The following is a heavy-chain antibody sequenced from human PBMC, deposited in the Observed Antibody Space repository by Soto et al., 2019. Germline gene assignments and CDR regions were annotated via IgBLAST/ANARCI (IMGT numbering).Heavy chain of an antibody. V-gene: IGHV3-74*01. CDR3: ARDIYYGSGSYYIGVYYYYYYGMDV. CDR2: INSDGSST. D-gene: IGHD3-10*01. CDR1: GFTFSSYW. J-gene: IGHJ6*02. Sequence: GGSLRLSCAASGFTFSSYWMHWVRQAPGKGLVWVSRINSDGSSTSYADSVKGRFTISRDNAKNTLYLQMNSLRAEDTAVYYCARDIYYGSGSYYIGVYYYYYYGMDVWGQGTTVTVSS.